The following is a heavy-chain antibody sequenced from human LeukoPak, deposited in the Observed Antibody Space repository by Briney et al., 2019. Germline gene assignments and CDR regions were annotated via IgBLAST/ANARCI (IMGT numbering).Heavy chain of an antibody. CDR2: IYYSGIT. CDR1: GGSISSDNSY. V-gene: IGHV4-39*01. Sequence: SETLSLTCTVSGGSISSDNSYWGWIRQPPGKGLEWIGTIYYSGITYYNPSLKSRVTISVDTSKNQFSLKLSSVTTADTAVYYCARRLVRGIIIIEFDCWGQGTLVTVSS. CDR3: ARRLVRGIIIIEFDC. D-gene: IGHD3-10*01. J-gene: IGHJ4*02.